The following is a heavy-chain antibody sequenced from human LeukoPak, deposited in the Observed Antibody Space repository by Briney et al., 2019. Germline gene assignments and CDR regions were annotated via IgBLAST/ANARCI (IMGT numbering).Heavy chain of an antibody. V-gene: IGHV1-69*05. CDR2: IIPIFGTA. CDR3: ARTYYYDSSGYLTTSYYFDY. D-gene: IGHD3-22*01. CDR1: GGTFSSYA. J-gene: IGHJ4*02. Sequence: GASVKVSCKASGGTFSSYAISWVRQAPGQGLEWMGGIIPIFGTANYAQKFQGRATITTDESTSTAYMELSSLRSEDTAVYYCARTYYYDSSGYLTTSYYFDYWGQGTLVTVSS.